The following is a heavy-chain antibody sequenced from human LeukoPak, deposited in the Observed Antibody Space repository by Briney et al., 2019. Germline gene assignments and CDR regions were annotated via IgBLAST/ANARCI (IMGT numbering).Heavy chain of an antibody. CDR3: ARAHNWKYGTFDY. CDR2: ISSSSSYI. Sequence: GGSLRLSCATSGFIFSNYAVNWVRQAPGKGLEWASCISSSSSYIYYADSVKGRFTISRDNAKNSLYLQMNSLRVEDTAVYYCARAHNWKYGTFDYWGQGTLVTVSS. J-gene: IGHJ4*02. CDR1: GFIFSNYA. D-gene: IGHD1-7*01. V-gene: IGHV3-21*01.